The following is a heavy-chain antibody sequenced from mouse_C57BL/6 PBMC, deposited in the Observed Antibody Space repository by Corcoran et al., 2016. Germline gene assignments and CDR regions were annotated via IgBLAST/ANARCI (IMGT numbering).Heavy chain of an antibody. V-gene: IGHV9-3*01. Sequence: QIQLGQSGPELKKPGETDKISCKASGYTFTTYGMSWVKQAPGKGLKWMGWINTYYGVPKYADDFKGRCAFSLETSASTAYLQINNLKNEDTATYFCARENYIYWGQGTSVTVSS. J-gene: IGHJ4*01. D-gene: IGHD2-12*01. CDR1: GYTFTTYG. CDR3: ARENYIY. CDR2: INTYYGVP.